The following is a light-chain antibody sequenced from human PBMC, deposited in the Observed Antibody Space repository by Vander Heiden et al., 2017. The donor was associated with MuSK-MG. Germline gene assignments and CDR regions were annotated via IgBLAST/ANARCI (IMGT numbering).Light chain of an antibody. V-gene: IGLV2-11*01. CDR3: CSYAGSYPL. J-gene: IGLJ2*01. CDR1: SSDVGGYNY. CDR2: DGS. Sequence: QSALTQPRSVSGSPGQSVTISCTGTSSDVGGYNYVSWYQQHPGKAPKLMIYDGSKRPSGVPDRFSGSKSGNTASLTISGLQAEDEADYYCCSYAGSYPLFGGGTKLTVL.